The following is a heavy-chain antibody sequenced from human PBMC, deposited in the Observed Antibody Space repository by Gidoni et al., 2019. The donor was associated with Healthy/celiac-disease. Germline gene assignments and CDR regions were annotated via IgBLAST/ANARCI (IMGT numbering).Heavy chain of an antibody. Sequence: QVQLVQSGAEVKQTGSSVKVSCKASGGTFSSYAIRWVRPAPGQGLEWMGGIIPIFGTANDAQKFQGRVTITADESTSTAYMELSSLRSEDTAVYYCAIQRGGRVAGNTRFDYWGQGTLVTVSS. D-gene: IGHD6-19*01. CDR1: GGTFSSYA. J-gene: IGHJ4*02. V-gene: IGHV1-69*01. CDR3: AIQRGGRVAGNTRFDY. CDR2: IIPIFGTA.